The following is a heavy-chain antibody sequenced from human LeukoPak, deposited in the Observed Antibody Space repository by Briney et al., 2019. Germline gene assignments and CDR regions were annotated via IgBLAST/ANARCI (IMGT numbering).Heavy chain of an antibody. V-gene: IGHV1-69*06. CDR2: IIPIFGTA. CDR1: GGTFSSYA. CDR3: ARVEGREMATMEDAFDI. D-gene: IGHD5-24*01. Sequence: SVKVSCKASGGTFSSYAISWVRRAPGQGLEWTGGIIPIFGTANYAQKFQGRVTITADKSTSTAYMELSSLRSEDTAVYYCARVEGREMATMEDAFDIWGQGTMVTVSS. J-gene: IGHJ3*02.